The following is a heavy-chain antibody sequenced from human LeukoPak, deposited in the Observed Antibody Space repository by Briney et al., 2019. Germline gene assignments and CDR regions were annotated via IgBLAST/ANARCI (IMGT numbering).Heavy chain of an antibody. D-gene: IGHD3-10*01. Sequence: RSGGSLRLSCAASGFTFSSYAMSWVRQAPGKGLEWVSAISGSGVTTYYADSVKGRFTISRDNSKNTLYLQMNSLRAEDTALYYCAKDRDYYLVGFFDYWGQGTLVPVSS. V-gene: IGHV3-23*01. CDR3: AKDRDYYLVGFFDY. CDR1: GFTFSSYA. CDR2: ISGSGVTT. J-gene: IGHJ4*02.